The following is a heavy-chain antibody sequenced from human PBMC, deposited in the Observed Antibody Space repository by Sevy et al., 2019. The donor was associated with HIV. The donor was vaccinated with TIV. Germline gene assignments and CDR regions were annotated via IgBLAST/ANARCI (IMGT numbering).Heavy chain of an antibody. CDR1: GGSISSYY. CDR3: ARDLSAYYYYYMDV. J-gene: IGHJ6*03. CDR2: IYYSGST. V-gene: IGHV4-59*01. D-gene: IGHD3-3*01. Sequence: SETLSLTCTASGGSISSYYWRWIRQPPGKGLEWIGYIYYSGSTNYNPSLKSRVTISVDTSKNQFSLRLSSVTAADTAVYYCARDLSAYYYYYMDVWGKGTTVTVSS.